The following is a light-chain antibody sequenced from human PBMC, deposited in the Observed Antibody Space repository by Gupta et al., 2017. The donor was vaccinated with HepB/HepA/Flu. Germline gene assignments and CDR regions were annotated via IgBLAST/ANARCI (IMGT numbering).Light chain of an antibody. CDR1: ESLVHRDGNTY. V-gene: IGKV2-24*01. J-gene: IGKJ1*01. CDR2: SAS. CDR3: LQATQFPRT. Sequence: DIVMTQTPLSSPVTLGQPASISCRSSESLVHRDGNTYLSWFQQRPGQPPRLLIYSASQRFSGVPARFSGSGAETDFTLKISRVEAEDVGTYYFLQATQFPRTFGQGTKVEIK.